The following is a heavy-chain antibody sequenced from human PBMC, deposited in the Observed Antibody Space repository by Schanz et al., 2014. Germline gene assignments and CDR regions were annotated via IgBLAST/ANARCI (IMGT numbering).Heavy chain of an antibody. Sequence: EVQLAESGGGLVQPGGSLRLSCVASGFTFSNYWMTWVRQAPGKGLEWVANIKHDGSVKDYVDSVEGRFTISRDNSKNTLYLQMNSLRAEDTAIYYCAKDAPYPFDLWGRGTLITVSS. J-gene: IGHJ2*01. V-gene: IGHV3-7*05. CDR2: IKHDGSVK. CDR3: AKDAPYPFDL. CDR1: GFTFSNYW.